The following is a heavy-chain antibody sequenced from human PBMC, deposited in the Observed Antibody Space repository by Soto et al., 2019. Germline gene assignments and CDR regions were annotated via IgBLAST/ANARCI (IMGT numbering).Heavy chain of an antibody. CDR3: ARGMYYYDSSGYYYFDY. V-gene: IGHV3-30-3*01. Sequence: GGSLRLSCAASGFTFSSYAMHWVRQAPGKGLEWVAVISYDGSNKYYADSVKGRFTISRDNSKNTLYLQMNSLRAEDTAVYYCARGMYYYDSSGYYYFDYWGQGTLVTVSS. CDR2: ISYDGSNK. CDR1: GFTFSSYA. J-gene: IGHJ4*02. D-gene: IGHD3-22*01.